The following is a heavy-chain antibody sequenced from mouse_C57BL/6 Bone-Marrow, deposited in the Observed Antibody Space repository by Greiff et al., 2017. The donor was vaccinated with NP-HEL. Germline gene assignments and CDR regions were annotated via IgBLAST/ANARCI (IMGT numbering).Heavy chain of an antibody. V-gene: IGHV5-4*01. Sequence: EVQLVESGGGLVKPGGSLKLSCAASGFTFSSYAMSWVRQTPEKRLEWVATISDGGSYTYYPDNVKGRFTISRDNAKNNLYLQMSHLKSEDTAMYYCARDGYDGFDVWGTGTTVTVSS. J-gene: IGHJ1*03. CDR3: ARDGYDGFDV. D-gene: IGHD2-2*01. CDR1: GFTFSSYA. CDR2: ISDGGSYT.